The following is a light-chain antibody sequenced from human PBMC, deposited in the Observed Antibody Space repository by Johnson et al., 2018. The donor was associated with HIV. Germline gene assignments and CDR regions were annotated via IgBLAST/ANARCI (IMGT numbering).Light chain of an antibody. CDR1: SSNIGNNY. CDR3: GTWDSSLSAGKV. J-gene: IGLJ1*01. Sequence: QSFLTQPPSMSAAPGQKVTISCSGSSSNIGNNYVSWYQQLPGTAPKLLIYDNNKRPSGIPDRFSGSKSGTSATLGITGLQTGDEADYYCGTWDSSLSAGKVFGTGTKVTVL. CDR2: DNN. V-gene: IGLV1-51*01.